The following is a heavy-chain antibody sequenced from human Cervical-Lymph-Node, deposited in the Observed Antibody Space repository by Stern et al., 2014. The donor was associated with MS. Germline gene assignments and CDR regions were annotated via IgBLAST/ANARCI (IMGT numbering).Heavy chain of an antibody. CDR1: GFTFEDYG. CDR2: INWDGGST. D-gene: IGHD2-8*02. V-gene: IGHV3-20*01. Sequence: VQLVESGGGVVRPGRSLRLSCAASGFTFEDYGMSWVRQAPGKGLEWVAAINWDGGSTVYAGSVQGRFTISRDNAKNSLCLQMNSLRAEDTALYHCARAFCTGGVCYSFPFYGMDVWGQGTTVTVSS. J-gene: IGHJ6*02. CDR3: ARAFCTGGVCYSFPFYGMDV.